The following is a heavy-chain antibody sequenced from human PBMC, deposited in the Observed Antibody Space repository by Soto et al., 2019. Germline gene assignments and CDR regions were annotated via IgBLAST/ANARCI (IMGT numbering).Heavy chain of an antibody. CDR1: GFTFSSYS. Sequence: VQLVESGGGLVKPGGSLRLSCAASGFTFSSYSMNWVRQAPGKGLEWVAVISYDGSNKYYADSVKGRFTISRDNSKNTLYLQMNSLKTEDTAVYYCARDEYPGVYWGQGTLVTVSS. V-gene: IGHV3-30*03. D-gene: IGHD6-6*01. CDR2: ISYDGSNK. J-gene: IGHJ4*02. CDR3: ARDEYPGVY.